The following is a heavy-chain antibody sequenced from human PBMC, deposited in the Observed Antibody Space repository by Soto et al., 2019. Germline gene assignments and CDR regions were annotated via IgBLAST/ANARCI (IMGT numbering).Heavy chain of an antibody. D-gene: IGHD1-26*01. V-gene: IGHV3-13*01. Sequence: GGSLRLSCAASGFTFSSYDMHWVRQATGKGLEWVSAIGTAGDTYYPGSVKGRFTISRENAKNSLYLQMNSLRAGETAVYYCARGAGVGATTGDAFDIWGQGTMVTVSS. CDR1: GFTFSSYD. CDR2: IGTAGDT. CDR3: ARGAGVGATTGDAFDI. J-gene: IGHJ3*02.